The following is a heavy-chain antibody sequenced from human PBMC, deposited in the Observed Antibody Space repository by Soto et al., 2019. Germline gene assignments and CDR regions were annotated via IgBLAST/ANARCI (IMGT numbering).Heavy chain of an antibody. V-gene: IGHV4-34*01. Sequence: ETLSLTCAVYGGSFSGYYWSWIRQPPGKGLEWMGEINHSGSTNYNPSLKSRVTISVDTSKKQFSLKVNSVTAADTAVYYCARKTGIRYYFEYWGQGMLVTVSS. D-gene: IGHD3-10*01. J-gene: IGHJ4*02. CDR2: INHSGST. CDR1: GGSFSGYY. CDR3: ARKTGIRYYFEY.